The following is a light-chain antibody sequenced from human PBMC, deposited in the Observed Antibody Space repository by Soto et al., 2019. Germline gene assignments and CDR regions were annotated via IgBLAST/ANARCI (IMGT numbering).Light chain of an antibody. J-gene: IGLJ2*01. CDR1: ASNIGSNF. CDR3: ATWDDNVKGTV. Sequence: QSVLTQPPSASGPPGQRVTISCSGRASNIGSNFVSWYQVVPGTAPKLLIYTNSHRPSGVPDRFSGSRSGTSASLDISGLQSDDEADYFCATWDDNVKGTVFGGGTKLTVL. CDR2: TNS. V-gene: IGLV1-44*01.